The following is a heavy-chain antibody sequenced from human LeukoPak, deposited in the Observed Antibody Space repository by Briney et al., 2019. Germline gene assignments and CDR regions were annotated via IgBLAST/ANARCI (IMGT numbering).Heavy chain of an antibody. V-gene: IGHV1-18*01. CDR2: ISAYNGNT. CDR1: GYTFTSYG. Sequence: AAVNVSCKASGYTFTSYGISWVRPAPGRGREWMGWISAYNGNTNYAQKLQGRVTMTTDTSTSTAYMELRSLRSDDTAVYYCARGEGSSWVYYYYMDVWGKGTTVTVSS. J-gene: IGHJ6*03. CDR3: ARGEGSSWVYYYYMDV. D-gene: IGHD6-13*01.